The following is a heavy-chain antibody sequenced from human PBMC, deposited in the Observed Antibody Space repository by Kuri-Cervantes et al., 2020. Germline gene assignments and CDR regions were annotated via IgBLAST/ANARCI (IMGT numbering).Heavy chain of an antibody. CDR1: GYTFTSYG. CDR3: ARDYRWPRDSSGYHGDAFDI. Sequence: ASVKVSCKASGYTFTSYGFSWVRQAPGQGLEWMGWISAYNANTNYAQKLQGRVTMTTDTSTSTAYMELRSLRSDDTAVYYCARDYRWPRDSSGYHGDAFDIWGQGTMVTVSS. J-gene: IGHJ3*02. D-gene: IGHD3-22*01. V-gene: IGHV1-18*01. CDR2: ISAYNANT.